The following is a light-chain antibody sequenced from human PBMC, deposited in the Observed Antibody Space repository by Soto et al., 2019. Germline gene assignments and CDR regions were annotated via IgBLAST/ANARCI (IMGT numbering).Light chain of an antibody. CDR3: QKYGSSPET. CDR1: QSVSSSY. J-gene: IGKJ1*01. V-gene: IGKV3-20*01. CDR2: GES. Sequence: ELVLTQSPGTLSLSPGDSATLSCRASQSVSSSYLAWYQQKPGQAPRILIYGESSRATGIPDRLSGSGSGTDLNLTISRLEPEDFAVYYCQKYGSSPETCGQGTKVDIK.